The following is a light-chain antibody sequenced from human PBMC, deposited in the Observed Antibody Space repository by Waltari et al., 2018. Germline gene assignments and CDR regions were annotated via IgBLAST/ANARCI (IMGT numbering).Light chain of an antibody. CDR2: DVS. V-gene: IGKV3-11*01. CDR1: QSVGNF. Sequence: ELVLTQSPSTLYLSPGESDTLSCRASQSVGNFLAWYRQKPGQPPRLVIYDVSHRATGTPARFSGSGSGTDFTLTISTLQPEDFAFYFCQQRGNWAPLTFGGGTTVEIK. J-gene: IGKJ4*01. CDR3: QQRGNWAPLT.